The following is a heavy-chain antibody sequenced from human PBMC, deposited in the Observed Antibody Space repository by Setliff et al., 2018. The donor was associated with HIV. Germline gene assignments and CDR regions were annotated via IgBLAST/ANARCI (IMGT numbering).Heavy chain of an antibody. J-gene: IGHJ6*04. V-gene: IGHV4-4*07. CDR1: GGSFGVYR. CDR3: ARAGSGATVPGV. CDR2: IDSSGTT. Sequence: PSETLSLTCTISGGSFGVYRWSWIRQSAGRGLEWIGRIDSSGTTDYKPSLKGRVAISVDTSRNQFSLRVTSVTAADTAIYYCARAGSGATVPGVWGKGTTVTVSS. D-gene: IGHD4-17*01.